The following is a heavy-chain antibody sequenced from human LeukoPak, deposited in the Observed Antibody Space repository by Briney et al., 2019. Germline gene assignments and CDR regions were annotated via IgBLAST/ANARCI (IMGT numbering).Heavy chain of an antibody. Sequence: GGSLRLSCAASGFTFSSYAMHWVRQAPGKGLEWVAVISYDGSNKYYADSVKGRFTISRDNPKNTLYLQMNSLRAEDTAVYYGARGGDIVLMVYAPFDYWGQGTLVTVSS. CDR2: ISYDGSNK. CDR1: GFTFSSYA. V-gene: IGHV3-30-3*01. D-gene: IGHD2-8*01. J-gene: IGHJ4*02. CDR3: ARGGDIVLMVYAPFDY.